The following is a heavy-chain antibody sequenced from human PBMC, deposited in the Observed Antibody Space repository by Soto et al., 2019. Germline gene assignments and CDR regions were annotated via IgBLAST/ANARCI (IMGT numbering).Heavy chain of an antibody. J-gene: IGHJ4*02. CDR1: GFSFSSYG. CDR3: AKVADFSSGYYPIYLDY. V-gene: IGHV3-30*18. Sequence: GGSLRLSCSASGFSFSSYGMHWVRQAPGKGLEWVAVISYDGSNKYYADSVKGRFTISRDNSKNTLYLQMNSLRGEDTAVYYCAKVADFSSGYYPIYLDYWGQGTLVTVSS. CDR2: ISYDGSNK. D-gene: IGHD3-3*01.